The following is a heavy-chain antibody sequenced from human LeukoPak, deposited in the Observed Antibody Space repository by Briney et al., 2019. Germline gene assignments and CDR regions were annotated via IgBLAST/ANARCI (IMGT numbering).Heavy chain of an antibody. J-gene: IGHJ4*02. V-gene: IGHV3-30-3*01. CDR1: GFTFSSYA. Sequence: GGSLRLSCAASGFTFSSYAMHWVRQAPGKGLEWVAVISYDGSNKYYADSVKGRFTISRDNSKSTLYLQMNSLRAEDTAVYYCARDRGDYDFWSGKEFDYWGQGTLVTVSS. CDR3: ARDRGDYDFWSGKEFDY. D-gene: IGHD3-3*01. CDR2: ISYDGSNK.